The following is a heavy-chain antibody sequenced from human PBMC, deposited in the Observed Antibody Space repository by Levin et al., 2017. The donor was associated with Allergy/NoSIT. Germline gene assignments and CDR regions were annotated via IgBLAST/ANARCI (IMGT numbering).Heavy chain of an antibody. V-gene: IGHV5-10-1*01. CDR1: GYSFINYW. J-gene: IGHJ4*02. Sequence: KVSCKGSGYSFINYWISWVRQMPGKGLEWMGRIDPSDSYTNYSPSFQGHVTISADKSISTAYLQWSSLKASDTAMYYCARLGSGWYFDYWGQGTLVTVSS. D-gene: IGHD6-19*01. CDR2: IDPSDSYT. CDR3: ARLGSGWYFDY.